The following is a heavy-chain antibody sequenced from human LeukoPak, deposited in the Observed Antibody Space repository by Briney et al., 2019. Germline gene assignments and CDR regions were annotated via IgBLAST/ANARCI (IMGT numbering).Heavy chain of an antibody. CDR2: ISSSSNTM. V-gene: IGHV3-48*02. Sequence: GGSLRLSCVASAFTFRTYSMNWVRQAPGKGLEWVSYISSSSNTMYYADSVKGRFTISRDNAKNSLYLQMNSLRDEDTAVYYCARAFDYWGQGTLVAVSS. CDR1: AFTFRTYS. CDR3: ARAFDY. J-gene: IGHJ4*02.